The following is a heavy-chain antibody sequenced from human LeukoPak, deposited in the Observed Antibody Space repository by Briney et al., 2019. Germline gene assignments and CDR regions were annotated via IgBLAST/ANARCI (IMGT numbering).Heavy chain of an antibody. J-gene: IGHJ4*02. D-gene: IGHD5-12*01. Sequence: GGSLRLSCAASGFTFSSYSMNWVRQAPGKGLEWVSSISSSSSYIYYADSVKGRFTISRDNAKNSLYLQMNSLRAEDTAVYYCARVPKADIVATIGEHFDYWGQGTLVTVSS. CDR3: ARVPKADIVATIGEHFDY. CDR1: GFTFSSYS. CDR2: ISSSSSYI. V-gene: IGHV3-21*01.